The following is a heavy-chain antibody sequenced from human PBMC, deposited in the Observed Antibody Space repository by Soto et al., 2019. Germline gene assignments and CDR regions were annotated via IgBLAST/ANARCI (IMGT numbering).Heavy chain of an antibody. V-gene: IGHV3-33*01. Sequence: GSLRLSCAASGFTFSSYGMHWVRQAPGKGLEWVAVIWYDGSNKYYADSVKGRFTISRDNSKNTLYLQMNSLRAEDTAVYYCARGVDFWSGYYPEDYYYGMDVWGQGTTVTVSS. J-gene: IGHJ6*02. CDR2: IWYDGSNK. CDR3: ARGVDFWSGYYPEDYYYGMDV. CDR1: GFTFSSYG. D-gene: IGHD3-3*01.